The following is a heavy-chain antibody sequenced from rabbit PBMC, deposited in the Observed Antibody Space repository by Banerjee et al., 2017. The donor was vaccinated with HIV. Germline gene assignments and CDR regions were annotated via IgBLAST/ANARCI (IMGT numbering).Heavy chain of an antibody. CDR2: IYTGDGNT. J-gene: IGHJ4*01. V-gene: IGHV1S45*01. Sequence: QEQLEESGGDLVKPEGSLTLTCTASEFSFSSSYYMCWVRQAPGKGLEWIGCIYTGDGNTYYASWAKGRFTISKTSSTTVTLQMTSLTAADTATYFCAREDDDYGDYYFNLWGQGTLVTVS. CDR3: AREDDDYGDYYFNL. CDR1: EFSFSSSYY. D-gene: IGHD2-1*01.